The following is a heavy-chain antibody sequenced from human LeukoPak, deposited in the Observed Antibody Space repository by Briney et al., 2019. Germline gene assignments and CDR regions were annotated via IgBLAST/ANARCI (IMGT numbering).Heavy chain of an antibody. J-gene: IGHJ4*02. V-gene: IGHV3-23*01. CDR2: IFGSGGSA. CDR1: GFTFSSYA. Sequence: PGGSLRLSCTASGFTFSSYAMYWVRQAPGKGLEWVSGIFGSGGSAHYADSVKGRFTISRDNSKNTVYLQMSSLRAEDTAVYYCGKTTTGYSSGRYPAWPVDYWGQGTLVTVSS. CDR3: GKTTTGYSSGRYPAWPVDY. D-gene: IGHD6-19*01.